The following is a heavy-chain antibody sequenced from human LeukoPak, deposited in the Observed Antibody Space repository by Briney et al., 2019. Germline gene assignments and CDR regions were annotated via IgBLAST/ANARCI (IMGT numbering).Heavy chain of an antibody. D-gene: IGHD6-13*01. CDR2: INPSGAST. Sequence: ASVKLSCKASGYTFTSYYMHWVRQAPGQGLEWMGIINPSGASTNYAQKFQRRVNMTRDTSTNTVYMELGSLRSEDTAVYYCARVAAAGFAYDKFDPWGQGTLVTVSS. CDR1: GYTFTSYY. CDR3: ARVAAAGFAYDKFDP. V-gene: IGHV1-46*01. J-gene: IGHJ5*02.